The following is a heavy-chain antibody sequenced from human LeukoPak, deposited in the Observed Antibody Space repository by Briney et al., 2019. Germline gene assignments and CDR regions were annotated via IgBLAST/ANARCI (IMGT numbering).Heavy chain of an antibody. V-gene: IGHV3-73*01. J-gene: IGHJ6*02. D-gene: IGHD2-2*01. CDR2: IRSKANSYVT. CDR3: ARHSDTYCSRASCYVDNFYGLDV. Sequence: GGSLRLSCAASGFTFGASAMHWVRQASGKGLEWVGRIRSKANSYVTAYAASVTGRFTISRDDSSNTAYLQMHSLNTEDTAVYYCARHSDTYCSRASCYVDNFYGLDVWGQGTRVTVSS. CDR1: GFTFGASA.